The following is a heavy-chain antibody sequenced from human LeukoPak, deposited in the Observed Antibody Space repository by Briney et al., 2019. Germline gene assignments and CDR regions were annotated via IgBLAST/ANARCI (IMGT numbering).Heavy chain of an antibody. D-gene: IGHD1-26*01. CDR2: ISWDGGST. CDR3: AKDPGPVGANPFFDY. V-gene: IGHV3-43D*03. CDR1: GFTFSSYA. J-gene: IGHJ4*02. Sequence: PGGSLRLSCAASGFTFSSYAMSWVRQAPGKGLEWVSLISWDGGSTYYADSVKGRFTISRDNSKNSLYLQMNSLRAEDTALYYCAKDPGPVGANPFFDYWGQGTLVTVSS.